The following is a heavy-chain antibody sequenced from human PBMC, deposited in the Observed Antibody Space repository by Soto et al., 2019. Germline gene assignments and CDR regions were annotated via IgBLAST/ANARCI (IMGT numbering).Heavy chain of an antibody. Sequence: EVQLLESGGGLVQPGGSLTLSCATSGFTFSSYAMVWVRQAAEKGLEWVASISNNGDTAYYADSVKGRFTISRGNSENTVYLQMSGLRADDTALYFCAKSRVFIGAIVTLLDSCGQGTQVTVSS. CDR2: ISNNGDTA. V-gene: IGHV3-23*01. J-gene: IGHJ4*02. CDR3: AKSRVFIGAIVTLLDS. CDR1: GFTFSSYA. D-gene: IGHD3-16*02.